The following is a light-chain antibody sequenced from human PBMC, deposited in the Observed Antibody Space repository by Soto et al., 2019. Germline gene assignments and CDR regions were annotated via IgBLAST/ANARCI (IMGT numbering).Light chain of an antibody. V-gene: IGKV1-39*01. CDR3: QQSHGIPYT. J-gene: IGKJ2*01. CDR2: AAS. CDR1: QTISTY. Sequence: DIQMTQSPSSLSASVGDRVTITCRANQTISTYLNWYQQKPGKAPKLLIYAASTLQSGVPSRFSGSGSGTDFTLTIDSLQPEDFATYYCQQSHGIPYTFGQGTKLEIK.